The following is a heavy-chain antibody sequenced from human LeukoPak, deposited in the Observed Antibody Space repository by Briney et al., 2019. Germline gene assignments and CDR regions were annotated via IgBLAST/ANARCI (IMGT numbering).Heavy chain of an antibody. CDR3: ARRDVGATIDY. D-gene: IGHD1-26*01. CDR1: GDSISSSRFY. CDR2: IPYTGRT. V-gene: IGHV4-39*01. Sequence: PSETLSLTCTVSGDSISSSRFYWAWIRQPPGKGLEWIGSIPYTGRTFYNPSLKSRVTISVDTSRNQFSLRLGSVTASDTAVYYCARRDVGATIDYWGQGTLVTVSS. J-gene: IGHJ4*02.